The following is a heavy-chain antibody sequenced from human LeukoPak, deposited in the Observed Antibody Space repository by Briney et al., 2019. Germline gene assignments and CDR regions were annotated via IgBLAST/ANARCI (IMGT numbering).Heavy chain of an antibody. CDR1: GFTFRSYS. Sequence: GGSLRLSCAASGFTFRSYSMSWVRQAPGKGLEWVANIKQDGGEIYYVDSVKGRLTISRDNAKNSLSLQMNSLRAEDTAVYYCARDKVVGATHFDYWGQGTLVTVSS. V-gene: IGHV3-7*01. J-gene: IGHJ4*02. CDR3: ARDKVVGATHFDY. D-gene: IGHD1-26*01. CDR2: IKQDGGEI.